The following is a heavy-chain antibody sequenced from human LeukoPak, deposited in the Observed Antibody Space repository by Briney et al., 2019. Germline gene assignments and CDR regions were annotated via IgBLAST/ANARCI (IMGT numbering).Heavy chain of an antibody. V-gene: IGHV3-7*01. CDR3: ARDAWKDRYFDY. Sequence: GGSLRLSCAASGFIFNSYWISWVRQAPGKGLEWVANIKQGGSERYYVDSVKGRFTISRDSAKNSVYLQINSLRAEDTAVYYCARDAWKDRYFDYWGQGTLVTVSS. D-gene: IGHD1-1*01. CDR2: IKQGGSER. J-gene: IGHJ4*02. CDR1: GFIFNSYW.